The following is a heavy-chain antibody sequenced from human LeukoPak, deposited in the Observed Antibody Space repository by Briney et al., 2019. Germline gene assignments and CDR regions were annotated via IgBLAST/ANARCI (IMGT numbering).Heavy chain of an antibody. J-gene: IGHJ4*02. CDR2: IDPSDSYT. Sequence: PGESLRISCKGSGYSFTSYWISWVRQMPGKGLEWMGRIDPSDSYTNYSPSFQGHVTISADKSISTAYLQWTSLKASDTAMYYCARRADDSSGWHVIAYWGQGTLVTVSS. CDR1: GYSFTSYW. CDR3: ARRADDSSGWHVIAY. D-gene: IGHD6-19*01. V-gene: IGHV5-10-1*01.